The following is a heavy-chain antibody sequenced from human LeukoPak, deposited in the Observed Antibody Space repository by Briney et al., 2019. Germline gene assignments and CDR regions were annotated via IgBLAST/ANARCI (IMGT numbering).Heavy chain of an antibody. CDR2: ISSSSSYI. CDR1: GFTFSSYS. Sequence: GGSLRLSCAASGFTFSSYSMNWVRQAPGKGLEWVSSISSSSSYIYYADSVKGRFTISRDNARNSLYLQMNSLRAEDTAVYYCAREHLIAAAGDYWGQGTLVTVSS. CDR3: AREHLIAAAGDY. J-gene: IGHJ4*02. D-gene: IGHD6-13*01. V-gene: IGHV3-21*01.